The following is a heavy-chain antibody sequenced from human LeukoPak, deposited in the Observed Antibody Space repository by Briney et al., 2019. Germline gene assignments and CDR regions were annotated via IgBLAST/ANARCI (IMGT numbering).Heavy chain of an antibody. D-gene: IGHD6-13*01. V-gene: IGHV1-18*01. CDR3: AGGVAAAGTMDYYYYMDV. CDR1: GGTFSSYA. Sequence: ASVKVSCKASGGTFSSYAISWVRQAPGQGLEWMGWISAYNGNTNYAQKLQGRVTMTTDTSTSTAYMELRSLRSDDTAVYYCAGGVAAAGTMDYYYYMDVWGKGTTVTVSS. CDR2: ISAYNGNT. J-gene: IGHJ6*03.